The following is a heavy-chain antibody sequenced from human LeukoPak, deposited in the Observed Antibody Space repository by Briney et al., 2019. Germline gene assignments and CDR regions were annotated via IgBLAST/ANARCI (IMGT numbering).Heavy chain of an antibody. CDR1: GFTFSSYS. CDR3: ARDCKVFEKGANWFDP. CDR2: ISSSSSYI. J-gene: IGHJ5*02. V-gene: IGHV3-21*01. D-gene: IGHD2/OR15-2a*01. Sequence: GGSLRLSCAASGFTFSSYSMNWVRQAQGKGLEWVSSISSSSSYIYYADSVKGRFTISRDNTKNSLYLQMNSLRAEDTAVYYCARDCKVFEKGANWFDPWGQGTLVTVSS.